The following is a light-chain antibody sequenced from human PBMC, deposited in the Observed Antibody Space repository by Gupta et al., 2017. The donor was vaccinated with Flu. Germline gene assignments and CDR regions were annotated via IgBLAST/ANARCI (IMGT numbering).Light chain of an antibody. Sequence: QSVLSQPPSASGTPGQRVPTFCSGSSSNIGSNTVNWYQQFPGTAPKLLIYSNNQRHSGVPERFSGSKYGTSAAMATSGLQAEEEADYYCAAGDETRNGWVFGGGTKLTVL. CDR3: AAGDETRNGWV. V-gene: IGLV1-44*01. J-gene: IGLJ3*02. CDR2: SNN. CDR1: SSNIGSNT.